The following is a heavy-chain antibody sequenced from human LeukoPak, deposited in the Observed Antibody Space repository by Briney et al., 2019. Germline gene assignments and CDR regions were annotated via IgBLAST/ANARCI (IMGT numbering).Heavy chain of an antibody. V-gene: IGHV3-7*01. J-gene: IGHJ4*02. CDR2: IKDDGTAQ. CDR1: GFTFSGFW. CDR3: ARHIVGEQNFDY. D-gene: IGHD3-16*02. Sequence: GGSLRLSCGASGFTFSGFWMSWFRQPPGGGLEWVASIKDDGTAQYYEESLAGRFAISRDNAENSLYLLMDSLRADDTAVYYCARHIVGEQNFDYWGQGTLVTVSS.